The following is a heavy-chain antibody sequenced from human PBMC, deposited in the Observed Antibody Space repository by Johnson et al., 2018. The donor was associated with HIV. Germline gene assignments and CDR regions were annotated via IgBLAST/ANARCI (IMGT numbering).Heavy chain of an antibody. CDR3: ALEAVRSTDAFDI. J-gene: IGHJ3*02. V-gene: IGHV3-30*02. CDR2: IRFDETIK. CDR1: GFTFNNYG. D-gene: IGHD3-10*01. Sequence: VQLVESGGGVVQPGGSLRLSCAASGFTFNNYGMHWVRQSPGKGLEWVAFIRFDETIKYYGDSVKGRFTISRDNSKNTLYLQMNSLRAEDTAVYYCALEAVRSTDAFDIWGQGTMVIVSS.